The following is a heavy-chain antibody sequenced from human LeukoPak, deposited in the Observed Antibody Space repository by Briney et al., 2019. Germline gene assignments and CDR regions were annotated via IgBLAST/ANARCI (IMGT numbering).Heavy chain of an antibody. Sequence: SETLSLTCTVSGGSISSSSYYWGWIRQPPGKGLEWIGSIYYSGSTYYNPSLKSRVTISVDTSKNQFSLKLSSVAAADTAVYYCAREQENEVLLWFGESYEWYMDVWGKGTTVTVSS. CDR2: IYYSGST. D-gene: IGHD3-10*01. V-gene: IGHV4-39*07. CDR3: AREQENEVLLWFGESYEWYMDV. J-gene: IGHJ6*03. CDR1: GGSISSSSYY.